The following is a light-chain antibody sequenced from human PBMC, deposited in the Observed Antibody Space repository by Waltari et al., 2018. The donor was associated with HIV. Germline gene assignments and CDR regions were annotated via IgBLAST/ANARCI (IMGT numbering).Light chain of an antibody. CDR2: INK. Sequence: QSVLTQPPSASGTPGQRVSAPCSGGNSNIGTNTVNWYQPLPGTAPKLLIYINKQRPAAVPARLAGSRAGTSASLAISGLQSEDEADYYCAVWDDSRKGRVFGTGTKVTVL. J-gene: IGLJ1*01. CDR3: AVWDDSRKGRV. V-gene: IGLV1-44*01. CDR1: NSNIGTNT.